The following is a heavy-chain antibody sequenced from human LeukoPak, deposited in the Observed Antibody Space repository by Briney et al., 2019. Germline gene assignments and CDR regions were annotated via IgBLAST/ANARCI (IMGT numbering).Heavy chain of an antibody. CDR2: IYPGDSNT. CDR1: GYSFTTYW. V-gene: IGHV5-51*01. D-gene: IGHD3-22*01. Sequence: GESLKISCKGSGYSFTTYWIAWVRQMPGKGLEWMRIIYPGDSNTKYSPSFQGQVTISADKSVSTAYLQWSSLQASDTAMFYCARRSYYYDSQDAFDIWGQGTMVTVSS. J-gene: IGHJ3*02. CDR3: ARRSYYYDSQDAFDI.